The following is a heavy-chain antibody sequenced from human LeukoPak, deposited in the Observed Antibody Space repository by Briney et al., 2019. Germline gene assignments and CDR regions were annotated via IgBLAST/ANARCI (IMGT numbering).Heavy chain of an antibody. Sequence: GGSLRLSCAASGFTLSSYSMNWVRQAPGKGLEWVSYISSSSSTIYYADSVKGRFTISRDNAKNSLYLQMNSLRAEDTAVYYCAIGRLALDYWGQGTLVTVSS. CDR2: ISSSSSTI. CDR1: GFTLSSYS. CDR3: AIGRLALDY. D-gene: IGHD3-3*02. J-gene: IGHJ4*02. V-gene: IGHV3-48*04.